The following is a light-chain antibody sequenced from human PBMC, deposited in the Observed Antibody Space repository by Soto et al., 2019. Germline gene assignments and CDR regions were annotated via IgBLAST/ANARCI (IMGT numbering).Light chain of an antibody. V-gene: IGKV3-15*01. J-gene: IGKJ2*01. CDR1: QTVASN. Sequence: EIVMTQSPASLSVSPGEGATLSCRASQTVASNLAWYQQKPGQGPRLLIHGASTRATGVPARFSGSGSGTDCTLTISSMQSEDFGVYYCQQYHNWPPQYTFGQGTKLQIK. CDR2: GAS. CDR3: QQYHNWPPQYT.